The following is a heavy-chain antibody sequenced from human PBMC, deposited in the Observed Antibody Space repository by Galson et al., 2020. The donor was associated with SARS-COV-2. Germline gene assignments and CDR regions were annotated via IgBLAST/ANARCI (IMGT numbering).Heavy chain of an antibody. D-gene: IGHD3-10*01. CDR3: AGHRSFGELLSVPYFDY. J-gene: IGHJ4*02. CDR1: GYSFTSYW. V-gene: IGHV5-51*01. CDR2: IYPGDSDT. Sequence: GESLKISCKGSGYSFTSYWIGWVRQMPGKGLEWMGIIYPGDSDTRYSPSFQGQVTISADKSTSTAYLQWRRLKASATAMYSGAGHRSFGELLSVPYFDYWGQGTLVTVSS.